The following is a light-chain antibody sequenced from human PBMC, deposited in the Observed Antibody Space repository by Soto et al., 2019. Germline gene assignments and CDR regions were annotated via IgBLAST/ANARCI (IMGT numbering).Light chain of an antibody. V-gene: IGKV3-20*01. J-gene: IGKJ1*01. CDR2: GAS. Sequence: EIVMTQSPATLSVSPGERTTLSCRASQSVSSNLAWYQQKPGQAPRLLIYGASSRATGIPDRFSGSGSGTDFTLTISRLEPEDFAVYYCQQYGYLSWTFGQGTKVDIK. CDR1: QSVSSN. CDR3: QQYGYLSWT.